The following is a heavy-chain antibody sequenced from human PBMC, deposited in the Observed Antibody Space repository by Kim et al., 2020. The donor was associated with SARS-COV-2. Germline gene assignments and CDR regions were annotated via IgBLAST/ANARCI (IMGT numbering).Heavy chain of an antibody. V-gene: IGHV4-39*01. CDR3: VRRLYYAYSCFYD. CDR2: TYYSGRA. Sequence: SETLSLTCTVSGGAVKTSSSYWGWVRQPPGQGLEWIGTTYYSGRAHYNPSLKSRVAISVDTSSNQFPLTLTSVTAADTALYYCVRRLYYAYSCFYDWGQG. J-gene: IGHJ4*02. CDR1: GGAVKTSSSY. D-gene: IGHD3-16*01.